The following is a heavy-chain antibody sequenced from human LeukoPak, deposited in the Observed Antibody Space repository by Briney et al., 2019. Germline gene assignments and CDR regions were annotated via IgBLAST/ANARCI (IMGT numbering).Heavy chain of an antibody. D-gene: IGHD4-17*01. Sequence: PGGSLRLSCAASGFTFSSYSMNWVRQAPGKGLDRVSSISTSSSYIYYADSVKGRFTISRDNAKNSLYLQMNSLRAEDTAVYYCARERDGDYDYWGQGTLVTVSS. CDR1: GFTFSSYS. V-gene: IGHV3-21*01. CDR3: ARERDGDYDY. CDR2: ISTSSSYI. J-gene: IGHJ4*02.